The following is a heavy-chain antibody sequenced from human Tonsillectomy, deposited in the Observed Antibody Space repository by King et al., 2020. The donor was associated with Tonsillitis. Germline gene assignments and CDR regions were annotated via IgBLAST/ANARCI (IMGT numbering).Heavy chain of an antibody. CDR3: ARHRTSGSSDGIDI. Sequence: QLVQSGAEVKKPGNSLKISCKGSGYSFTTYWVAWVRQMPGKGLEWMGIIYPGDSDTRYSPSFEGQVTISADKSITTAYLQWSSLKASDTAIYYCARHRTSGSSDGIDIWGEGTMVTVSS. CDR2: IYPGDSDT. D-gene: IGHD1-26*01. CDR1: GYSFTTYW. V-gene: IGHV5-51*01. J-gene: IGHJ3*02.